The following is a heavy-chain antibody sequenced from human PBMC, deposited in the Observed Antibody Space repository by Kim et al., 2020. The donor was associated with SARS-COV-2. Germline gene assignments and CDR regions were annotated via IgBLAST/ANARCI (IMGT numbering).Heavy chain of an antibody. CDR3: ARDRVATNHYFDY. V-gene: IGHV3-48*02. D-gene: IGHD5-12*01. CDR2: ISSSSTI. CDR1: GFTFSSYS. Sequence: GGSLRLSCAASGFTFSSYSMNWVRQAPGKGLEWVSYISSSSTIYYADSVKGRFTISRDNAKNSLYLQMNSLRDEDTAVYYCARDRVATNHYFDYWGQGTLGTVSS. J-gene: IGHJ4*02.